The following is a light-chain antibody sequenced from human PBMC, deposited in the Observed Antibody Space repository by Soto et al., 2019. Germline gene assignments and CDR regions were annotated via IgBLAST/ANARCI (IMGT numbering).Light chain of an antibody. J-gene: IGKJ1*01. Sequence: DIQMTQSPSSLSASVGDRVTIAFLSSQSISSYLNWYQQKPGKAPKLLIYAASSLQSGVPSRFSSSGSGTDFTLTISSLQPEDFATYYCQQSYSTPPWTFGQGTKVDIK. CDR1: QSISSY. V-gene: IGKV1-39*01. CDR3: QQSYSTPPWT. CDR2: AAS.